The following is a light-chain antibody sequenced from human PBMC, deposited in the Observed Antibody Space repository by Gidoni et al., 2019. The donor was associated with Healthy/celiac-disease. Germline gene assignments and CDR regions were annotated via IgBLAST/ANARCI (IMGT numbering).Light chain of an antibody. V-gene: IGKV3-15*01. J-gene: IGKJ4*01. CDR1: QSVSSN. CDR2: GAS. CDR3: QQYNTWPPA. Sequence: IVLTHSPAPLSVSPGERATLSCRASQSVSSNLAWYQQKPGQAPRLLIYGASTRATGIPARFSGSGSGTEFTLTISSLQSEDFAVYYCQQYNTWPPAFGGXTKVEIK.